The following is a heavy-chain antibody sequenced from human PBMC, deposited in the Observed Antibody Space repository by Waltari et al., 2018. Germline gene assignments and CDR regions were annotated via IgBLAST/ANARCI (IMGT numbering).Heavy chain of an antibody. CDR2: MNPNSGDT. CDR3: ASGPAAWWAFDI. D-gene: IGHD2-8*02. J-gene: IGHJ3*02. Sequence: QVQLVQSGPEVREPGASVTVSCKASGYTLTNYDINWVRQAPGQGLEWMGGMNPNSGDTAFAQNLQGRITLARNTSISTAYRHLSSLRSEDTAMYYCASGPAAWWAFDIWGQGTMVAVSS. CDR1: GYTLTNYD. V-gene: IGHV1-8*01.